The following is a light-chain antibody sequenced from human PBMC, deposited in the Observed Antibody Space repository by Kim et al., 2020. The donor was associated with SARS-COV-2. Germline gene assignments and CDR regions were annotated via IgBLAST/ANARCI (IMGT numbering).Light chain of an antibody. Sequence: SYELTQPPSVSVSPGQTASITCSGDKLGAKYACWYQQKPGQSPVLVIYQDSKRPSGIPERFSGSNSGNTATLTISGTQAMDEADYYCQAWDRSTYVFGTG. J-gene: IGLJ1*01. V-gene: IGLV3-1*01. CDR1: KLGAKY. CDR3: QAWDRSTYV. CDR2: QDS.